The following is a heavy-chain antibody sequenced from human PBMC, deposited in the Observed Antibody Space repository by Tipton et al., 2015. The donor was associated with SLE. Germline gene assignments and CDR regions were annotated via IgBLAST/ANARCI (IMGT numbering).Heavy chain of an antibody. J-gene: IGHJ4*02. Sequence: SLRLSCAASGFTFDDYAMHWVRQAPGKGLVWLSHINGDGSSTRYGDSVKGRFVISRDNAKNTLYLQMNSLRDEDTAVYYCARSGGAGDLEYWGQGTLVTVSS. CDR2: INGDGSST. V-gene: IGHV3-74*01. CDR1: GFTFDDYA. CDR3: ARSGGAGDLEY. D-gene: IGHD3-16*01.